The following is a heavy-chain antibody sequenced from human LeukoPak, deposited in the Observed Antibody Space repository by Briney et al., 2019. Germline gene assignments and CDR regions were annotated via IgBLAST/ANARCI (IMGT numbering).Heavy chain of an antibody. CDR2: IYPRDSRT. Sequence: GESLKISCKGSGYSFSSYWIAWVRQMPGKGLEWMGVIYPRDSRTTYSPSFQGQVTISADKSISTAYLPWTSLKASDTAMYYCARHLSDITSSPNYWGPGTLVTVSS. V-gene: IGHV5-51*01. J-gene: IGHJ4*02. CDR3: ARHLSDITSSPNY. D-gene: IGHD2-2*01. CDR1: GYSFSSYW.